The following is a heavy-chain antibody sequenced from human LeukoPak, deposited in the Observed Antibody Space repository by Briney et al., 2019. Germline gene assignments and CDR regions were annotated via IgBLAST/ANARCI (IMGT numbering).Heavy chain of an antibody. CDR1: GFTFSDYS. Sequence: PGGSLRLSCAASGFTFSDYSMHWVRQAPGKGLNWVAFIRYDGNNKYYADAVKGRFTISRYNSKNMLYLEMNSLSTEDTAVYYCAKVRYCSGVNCYPDDNWGQGTLVTVSS. J-gene: IGHJ4*02. V-gene: IGHV3-30*02. CDR2: IRYDGNNK. CDR3: AKVRYCSGVNCYPDDN. D-gene: IGHD2-15*01.